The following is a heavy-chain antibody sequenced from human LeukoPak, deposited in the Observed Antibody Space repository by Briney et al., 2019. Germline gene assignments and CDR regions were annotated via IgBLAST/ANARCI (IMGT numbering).Heavy chain of an antibody. CDR3: ARGSYDSSGYYHRFDY. J-gene: IGHJ4*02. D-gene: IGHD3-22*01. CDR1: GYTFTSYY. Sequence: ASVKVSCKASGYTFTSYYMHWVRQAPGQGLEWMGIINPSGGSTSYAQKFQGRVTITADESTSTAYMELSSLRSEDTAVYYCARGSYDSSGYYHRFDYWGQGTLVTVSS. V-gene: IGHV1-46*01. CDR2: INPSGGST.